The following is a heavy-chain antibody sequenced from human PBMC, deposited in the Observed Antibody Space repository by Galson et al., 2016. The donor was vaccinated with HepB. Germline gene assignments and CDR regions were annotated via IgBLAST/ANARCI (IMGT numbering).Heavy chain of an antibody. CDR2: IIPILDIA. Sequence: VKVSCKASGGTFSSFAISWVRQAPGQGLEWMAGIIPILDIAKYAQKFQGRVTITADKSTSTAYMELSSLRSEDTAVYYCARFSCPEGWSSSSCRTYYYYGMDVWGQGTTVTVSS. D-gene: IGHD6-13*01. J-gene: IGHJ6*02. CDR3: ARFSCPEGWSSSSCRTYYYYGMDV. V-gene: IGHV1-69*10. CDR1: GGTFSSFA.